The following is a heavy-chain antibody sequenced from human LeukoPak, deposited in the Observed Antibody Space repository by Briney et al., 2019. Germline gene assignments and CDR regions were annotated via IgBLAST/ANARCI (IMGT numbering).Heavy chain of an antibody. J-gene: IGHJ4*02. CDR3: AKAFLYDSSGYYY. CDR2: ISGSGGST. CDR1: GFTFSSYA. Sequence: GGSLRLSCAASGFTFSSYAMTWVRQAPGEGLEWVSVISGSGGSTYYADSVKGRFTISRDNSKNTLYLQMNSLRAEDTAVYYCAKAFLYDSSGYYYWGQGTLVTVSS. D-gene: IGHD3-22*01. V-gene: IGHV3-23*01.